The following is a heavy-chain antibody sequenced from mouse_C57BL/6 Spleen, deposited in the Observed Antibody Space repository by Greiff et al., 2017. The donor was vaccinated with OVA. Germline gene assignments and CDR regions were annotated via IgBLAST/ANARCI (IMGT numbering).Heavy chain of an antibody. J-gene: IGHJ3*01. CDR1: GYTFTSYW. V-gene: IGHV1-69*01. CDR2: IDPSDSYT. Sequence: QVQLKQPGAELVMPGASVKLSCKASGYTFTSYWMHWVKQRPGQGLEWIGEIDPSDSYTNYNQKFKGKSTLTVDKSSSTAYMQLSSLTSEDSAVYYCGGGGGGFAYWGQGTLVTVSA. CDR3: GGGGGGFAY.